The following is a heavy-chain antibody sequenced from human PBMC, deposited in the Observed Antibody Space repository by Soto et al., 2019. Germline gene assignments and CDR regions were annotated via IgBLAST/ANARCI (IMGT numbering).Heavy chain of an antibody. CDR1: GGTFSSYA. V-gene: IGHV1-69*01. J-gene: IGHJ6*02. Sequence: QVQLVQSGAEVKKPGSSVKVSCKASGGTFSSYAISWVRQAPGQGLEWMGGIIPIFGTANYAQKFQGRVTITADESTSTAYMELSRLRSEDTAVYYCARSGNSGILTGYDYYYYGMDVWGQGTTVTVSS. CDR2: IIPIFGTA. D-gene: IGHD3-9*01. CDR3: ARSGNSGILTGYDYYYYGMDV.